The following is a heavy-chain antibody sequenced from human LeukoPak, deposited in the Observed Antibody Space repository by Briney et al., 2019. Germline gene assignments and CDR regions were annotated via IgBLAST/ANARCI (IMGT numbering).Heavy chain of an antibody. V-gene: IGHV3-30-3*01. CDR2: ISYDGSNK. D-gene: IGHD3-3*01. CDR1: GFTLSTYA. J-gene: IGHJ6*02. CDR3: ANSDHSFGYNYYGMDV. Sequence: GGSLRLSCAASGFTLSTYAMHWVRQAPGKGLEWVAVISYDGSNKYYADSVKGRFTISRDNSKNTLSLQMNSLRVEDTAVYYCANSDHSFGYNYYGMDVWGQGTTVTVSS.